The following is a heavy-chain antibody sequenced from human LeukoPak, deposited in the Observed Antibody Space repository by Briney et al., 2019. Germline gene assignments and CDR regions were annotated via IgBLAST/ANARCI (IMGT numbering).Heavy chain of an antibody. CDR1: GFHFNSYS. Sequence: TGGSLRLFRAASGFHFNSYSMNWVRPAPGKGLEWVSFISSSSSYIYYADSVKGRFTISRDNAKNPLYLQMNSLRAQDTAVYYCARDGSGCAWGQGTLVTVSS. J-gene: IGHJ5*02. CDR3: ARDGSGCA. D-gene: IGHD5-12*01. V-gene: IGHV3-21*01. CDR2: ISSSSSYI.